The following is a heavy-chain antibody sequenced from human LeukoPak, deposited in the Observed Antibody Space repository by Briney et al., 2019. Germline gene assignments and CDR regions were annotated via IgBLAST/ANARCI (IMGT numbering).Heavy chain of an antibody. Sequence: ASVKVSCKASGYTFTSYGISWVRQAPGQGLEWMGWISAYNGNTNYAQKLQGRVTMTTDTSTSTAYMELRSLRSDDTAVYYCARDRISLENAYGSGIRGFENWFDPWGQGTLVTVSS. CDR3: ARDRISLENAYGSGIRGFENWFDP. CDR1: GYTFTSYG. D-gene: IGHD3-10*01. J-gene: IGHJ5*02. V-gene: IGHV1-18*01. CDR2: ISAYNGNT.